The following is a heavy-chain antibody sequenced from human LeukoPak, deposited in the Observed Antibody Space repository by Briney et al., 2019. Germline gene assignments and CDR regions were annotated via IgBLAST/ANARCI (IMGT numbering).Heavy chain of an antibody. CDR1: GFTFSSYE. Sequence: GGSLRLSCAASGFTFSSYEMNWVRQAPGKGLEWVSYISSSGSTIYYADSVKGRFTISRDNSKNTLYLQMNSLRTEDTAVYYCARGRGLPGPLDYWGQGTLVTVSS. V-gene: IGHV3-48*03. CDR2: ISSSGSTI. D-gene: IGHD3-10*01. CDR3: ARGRGLPGPLDY. J-gene: IGHJ4*02.